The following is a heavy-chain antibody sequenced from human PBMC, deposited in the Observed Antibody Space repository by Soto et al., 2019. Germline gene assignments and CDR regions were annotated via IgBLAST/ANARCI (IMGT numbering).Heavy chain of an antibody. D-gene: IGHD3-10*01. CDR1: GFTFTNAW. CDR3: TALGEFLFDC. J-gene: IGHJ4*02. V-gene: IGHV3-15*07. Sequence: PGGSLRLSCAASGFTFTNAWMNWVRQAPGKGLEWVGRIKSQTAGGATDYAAPVKGRFTISRDDSRNTLYLQMNSLKTEDTAVYYCTALGEFLFDCWGQGTLVTVSS. CDR2: IKSQTAGGAT.